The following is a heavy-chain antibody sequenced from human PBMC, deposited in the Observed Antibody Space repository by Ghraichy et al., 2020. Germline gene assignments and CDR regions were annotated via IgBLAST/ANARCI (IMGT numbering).Heavy chain of an antibody. CDR1: GFTFSSYG. J-gene: IGHJ6*02. CDR3: AKVDYGDYLHYYYYYGMDV. V-gene: IGHV3-30*18. Sequence: GGSLRLSCAASGFTFSSYGMHWVRQAPGKGLEWVAVISYDGSNKYYVDSVKGRFTISRDNSKNTLYLQMNSLRAEDTAVYYCAKVDYGDYLHYYYYYGMDVWGQGTTVTVSS. CDR2: ISYDGSNK. D-gene: IGHD4-17*01.